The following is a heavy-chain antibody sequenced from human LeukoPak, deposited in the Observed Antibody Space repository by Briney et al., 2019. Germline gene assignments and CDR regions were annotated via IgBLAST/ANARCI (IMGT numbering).Heavy chain of an antibody. J-gene: IGHJ4*02. Sequence: ASVKVSCKASGYTFTGYYMHWVRQAPGQGLEWMGWINPNSGGTNYAQKFQGRVTMTRDTFISTAYMELSRLRSDDTAVYYCARARYCSSTSCDRHYFDYWGQGTLVTVSS. CDR1: GYTFTGYY. V-gene: IGHV1-2*02. D-gene: IGHD2-2*01. CDR2: INPNSGGT. CDR3: ARARYCSSTSCDRHYFDY.